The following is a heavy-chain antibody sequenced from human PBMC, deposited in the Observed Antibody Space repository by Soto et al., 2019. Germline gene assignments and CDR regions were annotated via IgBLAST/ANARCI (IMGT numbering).Heavy chain of an antibody. Sequence: GGSLRLSCAASGFTFSSYTMNWVRQAPGKGLEWVSSIRSSSAYIFYADSVKGRFTVSRDNANNSLSLQMNSLRAEDTAVYYCAKPRVDYGDYETYYYYGMDVWGQGTTVTVSS. CDR2: IRSSSAYI. D-gene: IGHD4-17*01. CDR3: AKPRVDYGDYETYYYYGMDV. V-gene: IGHV3-21*01. CDR1: GFTFSSYT. J-gene: IGHJ6*02.